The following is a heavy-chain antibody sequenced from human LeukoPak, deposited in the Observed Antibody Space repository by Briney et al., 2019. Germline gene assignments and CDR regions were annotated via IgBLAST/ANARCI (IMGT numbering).Heavy chain of an antibody. CDR2: IIPIFGTA. J-gene: IGHJ6*03. Sequence: SVKVSCKASGGTFSSYAISWVRQAPGQGLEWMGGIIPIFGTANYAQKFQGRVTITADKSTSTAYMELSSLRSEDTAVYYCARDQVVVVVAATDYYYYMDVWGKGTTVTVSS. CDR3: ARDQVVVVVAATDYYYYMDV. D-gene: IGHD2-15*01. V-gene: IGHV1-69*06. CDR1: GGTFSSYA.